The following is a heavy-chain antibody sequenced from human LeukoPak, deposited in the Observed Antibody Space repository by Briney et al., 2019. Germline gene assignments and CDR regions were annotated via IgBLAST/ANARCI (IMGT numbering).Heavy chain of an antibody. V-gene: IGHV1-2*02. CDR3: ARDKEYYYDSSGYPPNYYYYMDV. J-gene: IGHJ6*03. Sequence: ASVKVSCKASGYTFTGYYMHWVRQAPGQGLEWMGWINPNSGGTNYAQKFQGRVTMTRDTSISTAYMELSRPRSDDTAVYYCARDKEYYYDSSGYPPNYYYYMDVWGKGTTVTVSS. D-gene: IGHD3-22*01. CDR1: GYTFTGYY. CDR2: INPNSGGT.